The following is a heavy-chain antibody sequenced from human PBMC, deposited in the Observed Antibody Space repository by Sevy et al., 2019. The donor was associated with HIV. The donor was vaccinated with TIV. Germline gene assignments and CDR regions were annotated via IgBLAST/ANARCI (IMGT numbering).Heavy chain of an antibody. Sequence: GGSLRLSCAASGFTFSSYWMSWVRQAPGKGLEWVANIKQDGSEKYYVDSVKGRFTISRDNAKNSLYLQMNSLRAEDTAVYYCARDLGCSSTSCRDGYGMDVWGQRTTVTVSS. V-gene: IGHV3-7*03. CDR2: IKQDGSEK. CDR1: GFTFSSYW. J-gene: IGHJ6*02. CDR3: ARDLGCSSTSCRDGYGMDV. D-gene: IGHD2-2*01.